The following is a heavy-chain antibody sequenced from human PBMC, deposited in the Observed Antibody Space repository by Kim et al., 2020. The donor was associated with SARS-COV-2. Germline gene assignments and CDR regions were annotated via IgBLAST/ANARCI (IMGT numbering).Heavy chain of an antibody. D-gene: IGHD2-2*01. CDR3: ARGVPAASLYGMDV. Sequence: GGSLRLSCAASGFTFSAYTIHWVRQAPGKGLEWVAVISYDGSDRYYADSVKGRFTISRDNSKNTLYLQMNSLRGEDTAMYYCARGVPAASLYGMDVWGQG. CDR2: ISYDGSDR. V-gene: IGHV3-30*04. J-gene: IGHJ6*02. CDR1: GFTFSAYT.